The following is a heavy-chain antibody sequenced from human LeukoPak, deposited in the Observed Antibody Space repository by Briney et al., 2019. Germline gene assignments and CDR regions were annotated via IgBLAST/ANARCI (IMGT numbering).Heavy chain of an antibody. CDR2: ISTFSRYT. Sequence: PGGSLRLSCAAPGFTFSDHYMSWIRQAPAKGLEWVSYISTFSRYTSYADSVKGRFTISRDNAKNSLFLQMNSLRAEDTAVYYCARGGISAAGTFDPWGQGTMVTVSS. D-gene: IGHD6-13*01. V-gene: IGHV3-11*06. CDR1: GFTFSDHY. CDR3: ARGGISAAGTFDP. J-gene: IGHJ5*02.